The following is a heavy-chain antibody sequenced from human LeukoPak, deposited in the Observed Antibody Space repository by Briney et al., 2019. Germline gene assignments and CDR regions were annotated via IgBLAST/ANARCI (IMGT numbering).Heavy chain of an antibody. V-gene: IGHV4-38-2*01. Sequence: SETLSLTCAVSGYSISSGYYWGWIRQPPGKGLEWIGCIYHSGSTYYNPSLKSRVTISVDTSKNQFSLKLSSVTAADTAVYYCARVRLAAAATGYYYYGMDVWGKGTTVTVSS. D-gene: IGHD6-13*01. CDR3: ARVRLAAAATGYYYYGMDV. CDR1: GYSISSGYY. CDR2: IYHSGST. J-gene: IGHJ6*04.